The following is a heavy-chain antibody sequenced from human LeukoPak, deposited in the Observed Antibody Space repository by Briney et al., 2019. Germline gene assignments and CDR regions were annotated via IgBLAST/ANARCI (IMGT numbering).Heavy chain of an antibody. J-gene: IGHJ6*03. Sequence: GGSLRLSCAASGFTFSSYWMSWVRQPPGKELEWVANIKQDGSEKYYVDSVKGRFTISRDNAKNSLYLQMNSLRAEDTAVYYCARVISSYYYYMDVWGKGTTVTISS. CDR2: IKQDGSEK. V-gene: IGHV3-7*01. CDR1: GFTFSSYW. D-gene: IGHD3-22*01. CDR3: ARVISSYYYYMDV.